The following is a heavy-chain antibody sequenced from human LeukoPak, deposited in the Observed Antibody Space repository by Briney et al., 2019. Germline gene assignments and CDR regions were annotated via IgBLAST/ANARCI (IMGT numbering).Heavy chain of an antibody. J-gene: IGHJ4*02. CDR3: ATPLTSKWSSSWYSGHFDY. CDR1: GFTFSSYA. V-gene: IGHV3-30*04. CDR2: ISADGRDK. D-gene: IGHD6-13*01. Sequence: PGGSLRLSCAASGFTFSSYAMHWVRQAPGKGLEWVADISADGRDKYYIDSVRGRFTISRDNSKTTVFLQMNSLEVEDTAVYYCATPLTSKWSSSWYSGHFDYWGQGSLVTVSS.